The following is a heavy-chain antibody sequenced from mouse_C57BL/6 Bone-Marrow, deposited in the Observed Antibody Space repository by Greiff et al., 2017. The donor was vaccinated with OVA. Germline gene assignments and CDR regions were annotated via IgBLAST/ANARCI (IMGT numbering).Heavy chain of an antibody. CDR3: ARYGVLDY. J-gene: IGHJ2*01. Sequence: VQLQQSGPELVKPGASVKLSCKASGYTFTDYNMNWVKQSTGKSLEWIGVINPNYGTTSYNQKFKGKATLTVDQSSSTAYMQLNNLTSEDSAVYCCARYGVLDYWGQGTTVTVSS. D-gene: IGHD1-1*02. CDR2: INPNYGTT. CDR1: GYTFTDYN. V-gene: IGHV1-39*01.